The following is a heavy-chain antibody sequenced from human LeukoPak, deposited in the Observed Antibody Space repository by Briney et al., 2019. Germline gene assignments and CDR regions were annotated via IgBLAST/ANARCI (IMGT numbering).Heavy chain of an antibody. D-gene: IGHD3-10*01. CDR2: MSGSDTGS. J-gene: IGHJ4*02. Sequence: GGSLRLSCVASGFTLSSYSMSWVRQAPGKGLEWVSAMSGSDTGSWYADSVKGRFTISRDTSKTTLYLQMNSLRAEDTAVYYCAFGENTNCFDYWGQGTLVTVSS. CDR3: AFGENTNCFDY. CDR1: GFTLSSYS. V-gene: IGHV3-23*01.